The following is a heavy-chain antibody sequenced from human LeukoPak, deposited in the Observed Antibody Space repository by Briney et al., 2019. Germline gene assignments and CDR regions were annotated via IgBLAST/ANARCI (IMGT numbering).Heavy chain of an antibody. CDR2: ISGSGGST. D-gene: IGHD3-3*01. J-gene: IGHJ4*02. Sequence: GGSLRLSCAASGFTFSSYAMSWVRQAPGKGLEWVSAISGSGGSTYYADSVKGRFTIPRDNSKNTLYLQMNSLRAEDTAVYYCAKDQPYYDFWSGYDNLVSGYYFDYWGQGTLVTVSS. CDR3: AKDQPYYDFWSGYDNLVSGYYFDY. V-gene: IGHV3-23*01. CDR1: GFTFSSYA.